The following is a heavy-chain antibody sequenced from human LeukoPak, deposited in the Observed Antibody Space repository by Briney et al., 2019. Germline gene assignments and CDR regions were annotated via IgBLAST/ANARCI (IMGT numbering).Heavy chain of an antibody. J-gene: IGHJ3*02. Sequence: TLSLTCTVSGGSITSVFCSWIRQPPRKGLEWIGYIYYSGSIKYNPSLKSRVTISVDTSKSQFFLKLSSVTAADTAMYYCARARYVNSFYAFDIWGQGTLVTVSS. CDR3: ARARYVNSFYAFDI. V-gene: IGHV4-59*01. CDR2: IYYSGSI. CDR1: GGSITSVF. D-gene: IGHD3-9*01.